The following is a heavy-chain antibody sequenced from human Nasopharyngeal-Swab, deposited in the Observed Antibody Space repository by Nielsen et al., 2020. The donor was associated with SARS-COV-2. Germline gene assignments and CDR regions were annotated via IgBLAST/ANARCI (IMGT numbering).Heavy chain of an antibody. D-gene: IGHD2-15*01. Sequence: SGPTLVKPTQTLTLTCTFSGFSLSTSGVGVGWIRQPPGKALEWLALIYRDDDKRYSPSLKSRLTITKDTSKNQVVLTMTNMDPVDTATYYCAHLYCSGGSCYSDWFDPWGQGTLVTVSS. CDR2: IYRDDDK. CDR3: AHLYCSGGSCYSDWFDP. CDR1: GFSLSTSGVG. J-gene: IGHJ5*02. V-gene: IGHV2-5*02.